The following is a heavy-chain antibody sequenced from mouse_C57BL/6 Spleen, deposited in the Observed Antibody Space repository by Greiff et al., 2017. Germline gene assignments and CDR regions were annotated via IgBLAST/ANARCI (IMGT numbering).Heavy chain of an antibody. V-gene: IGHV1-52*01. CDR3: ARERGPYDGYYVGY. D-gene: IGHD2-3*01. CDR2: IDPSDSET. CDR1: GYTFTSYW. Sequence: QVHVKQSGAELVRPGSSVKLSCKASGYTFTSYWMHWVKQRPIQGLEWIGTIDPSDSETHYNQKFKDKATLTVDKSSSTAYMQLSSLTSEDSAVYYCARERGPYDGYYVGYWGQGTTLTVSS. J-gene: IGHJ2*01.